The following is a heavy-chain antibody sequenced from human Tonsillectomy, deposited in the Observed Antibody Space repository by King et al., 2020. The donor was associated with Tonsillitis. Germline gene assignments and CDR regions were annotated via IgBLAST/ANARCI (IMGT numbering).Heavy chain of an antibody. D-gene: IGHD3-16*01. CDR1: GFTFSTYG. Sequence: VQLVESGGGVVQPGGSLRLSCAASGFTFSTYGFHWVRQAPGKGLEWVAFIRDDGSHIYYTDSVKGRFTISRDNSKNTVFLEMNSLRVEDTAMYYCAKDRPIPWGRFFDYWGQGTLVTVSS. CDR2: IRDDGSHI. CDR3: AKDRPIPWGRFFDY. V-gene: IGHV3-30*02. J-gene: IGHJ4*02.